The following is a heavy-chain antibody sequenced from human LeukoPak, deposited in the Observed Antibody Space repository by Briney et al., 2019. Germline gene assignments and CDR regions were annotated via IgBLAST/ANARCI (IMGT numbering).Heavy chain of an antibody. Sequence: GGSLRLSCVASGFPFSSYWMTWARQAPGKGLEWVANIKQDGSKKSYVDSVKGRFTISRDNAKNSLYRQMNSLRAEDTAIYYCTRVGYIDEGIDYWGQGTLVTVSS. J-gene: IGHJ4*02. CDR2: IKQDGSKK. CDR1: GFPFSSYW. CDR3: TRVGYIDEGIDY. V-gene: IGHV3-7*04. D-gene: IGHD5-24*01.